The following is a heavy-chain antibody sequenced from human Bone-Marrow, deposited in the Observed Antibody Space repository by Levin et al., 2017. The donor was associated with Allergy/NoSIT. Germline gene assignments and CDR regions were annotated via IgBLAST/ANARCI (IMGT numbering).Heavy chain of an antibody. V-gene: IGHV3-23*01. D-gene: IGHD1-26*01. J-gene: IGHJ4*02. CDR1: GFTFSSHD. Sequence: GGSLRLSLTCAASGFTFSSHDMAWVRQAPGKGLEWVSSISHSGRGTYYADSVKGQFTISRDNSKNTLYLQMNSLRADDTAVYYCAKDRGVRGVGATLDNWGQGTLVTVSS. CDR2: ISHSGRGT. CDR3: AKDRGVRGVGATLDN.